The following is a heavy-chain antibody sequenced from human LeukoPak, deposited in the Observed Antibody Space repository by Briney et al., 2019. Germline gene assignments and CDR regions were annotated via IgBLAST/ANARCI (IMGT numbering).Heavy chain of an antibody. D-gene: IGHD2/OR15-2a*01. J-gene: IGHJ4*02. CDR1: GNYW. CDR3: VSFYEKY. Sequence: QPGGSLRLSCAASGNYWMHWVRQAPGKGLVWVSHINSDGSWTSYADSVKGRFTISKDNAKNTVYLQMNSLRAEDTAVYYCVSFYEKYWGRGTLVTVSS. V-gene: IGHV3-74*01. CDR2: INSDGSWT.